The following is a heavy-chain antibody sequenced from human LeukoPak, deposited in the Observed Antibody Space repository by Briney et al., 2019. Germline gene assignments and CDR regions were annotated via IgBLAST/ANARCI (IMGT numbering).Heavy chain of an antibody. J-gene: IGHJ4*02. V-gene: IGHV3-30*18. CDR1: GFTFSNYG. D-gene: IGHD6-13*01. CDR3: AKDNVAAAGRYFDY. CDR2: ISYDGSNK. Sequence: PGGSLRLSCAASGFTFSNYGMHWVRQAPGKGLEWVALISYDGSNKYFADSVKGRFTISRDNSKNTLYLQMHSVRAEDTAVYYCAKDNVAAAGRYFDYWGQGTLVTVSS.